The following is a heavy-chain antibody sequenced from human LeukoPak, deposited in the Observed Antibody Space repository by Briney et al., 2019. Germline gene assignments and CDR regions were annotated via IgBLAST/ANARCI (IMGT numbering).Heavy chain of an antibody. V-gene: IGHV1-8*01. CDR1: GYTFTSYD. CDR3: ARALGATHSLWY. Sequence: ASVKVSRKASGYTFTSYDINWARQATGQGLEWMGWMNPNSGNTGYAQKFQGRVTMTRNTSISTAYMELGSLRSEDAAVYYCARALGATHSLWYWGQGTLVTVSS. CDR2: MNPNSGNT. J-gene: IGHJ4*02. D-gene: IGHD1-26*01.